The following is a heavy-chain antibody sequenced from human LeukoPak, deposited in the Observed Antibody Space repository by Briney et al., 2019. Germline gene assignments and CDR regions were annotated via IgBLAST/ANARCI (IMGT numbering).Heavy chain of an antibody. Sequence: ASVKVSCKASGGTFSSYAISWVRQAPGQGLEWMGRIIPILGIANYAQKFQGRVTITADKSTSTAYMELSSLRSEDTAVYYCARDYGDYGIFDYWGQGTLVTVSS. D-gene: IGHD4-17*01. V-gene: IGHV1-69*04. CDR2: IIPILGIA. CDR1: GGTFSSYA. CDR3: ARDYGDYGIFDY. J-gene: IGHJ4*02.